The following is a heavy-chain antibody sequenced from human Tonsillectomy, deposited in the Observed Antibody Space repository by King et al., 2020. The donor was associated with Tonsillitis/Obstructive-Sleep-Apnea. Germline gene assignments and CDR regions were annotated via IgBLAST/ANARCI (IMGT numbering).Heavy chain of an antibody. CDR2: IYWDDDK. CDR1: GFSLSTSGVG. CDR3: AHSGRDYDFWSGYKRFDY. D-gene: IGHD3-3*01. J-gene: IGHJ4*02. V-gene: IGHV2-5*02. Sequence: TLKESGPTLVKPTQTLTLTCTFSGFSLSTSGVGVGWIRQPPGKALEWLALIYWDDDKRYSPSLKSRLTITKDTSKNQGVLTMTNMDPVDTATYYCAHSGRDYDFWSGYKRFDYWGQGTLVTVSS.